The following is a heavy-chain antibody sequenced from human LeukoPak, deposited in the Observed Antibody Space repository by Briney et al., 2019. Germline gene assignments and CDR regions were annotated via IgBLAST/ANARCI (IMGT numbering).Heavy chain of an antibody. V-gene: IGHV3-74*01. D-gene: IGHD6-19*01. CDR1: GFTFSGFW. Sequence: GGSLRLSCAASGFTFSGFWMHWVRQTPGKGLVGVSRISDGSSTNYADSVKGRFTISRDNAKNTLYLQMNSLRAEDMAVYYCARGGWRGLDGYFDLWGRGTLVTVSS. CDR2: ISDGSST. J-gene: IGHJ2*01. CDR3: ARGGWRGLDGYFDL.